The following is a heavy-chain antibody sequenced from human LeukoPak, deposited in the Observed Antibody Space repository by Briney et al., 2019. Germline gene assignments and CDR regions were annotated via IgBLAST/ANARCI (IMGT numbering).Heavy chain of an antibody. D-gene: IGHD6-13*01. CDR1: GYTFTNHA. CDR2: INTADGNT. J-gene: IGHJ5*01. V-gene: IGHV1-3*04. CDR3: ARPGASSPGNWFAS. Sequence: PGASVKVSCKASGYTFTNHAMHWVRQAPGQGLEWMGWINTADGNTKYSQKFQGRVTITRDTSASIVYLELTSLRSEDTAVYYCARPGASSPGNWFASGGQGTLVTVSS.